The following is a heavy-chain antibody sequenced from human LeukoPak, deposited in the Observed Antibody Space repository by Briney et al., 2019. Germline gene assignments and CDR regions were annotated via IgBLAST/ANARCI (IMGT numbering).Heavy chain of an antibody. J-gene: IGHJ4*02. CDR3: ARSSHIAAAFGY. V-gene: IGHV1-18*01. Sequence: ASVKVSCKASGYTFTSYGISWVRQAPGQGLEWMGWISAFNGNTNYAQKLQGRVTMTTDTFTSTAYMELRSLRSDDTAVYYCARSSHIAAAFGYWGQGTLVTVSS. D-gene: IGHD6-13*01. CDR1: GYTFTSYG. CDR2: ISAFNGNT.